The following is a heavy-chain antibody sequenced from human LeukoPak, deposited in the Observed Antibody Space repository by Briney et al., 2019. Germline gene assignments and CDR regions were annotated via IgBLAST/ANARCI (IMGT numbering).Heavy chain of an antibody. D-gene: IGHD3-22*01. CDR2: INWNGGST. Sequence: PGGSLRLSCAASGFTFDDYGMSWVRQVPGKGLEWVSNINWNGGSTGYADSVKGRSTISRDNAKNTLYLQMNSLRAEDTAVYYCARETMKGGWFDPWGQGTLVTVSS. J-gene: IGHJ5*02. CDR1: GFTFDDYG. V-gene: IGHV3-20*04. CDR3: ARETMKGGWFDP.